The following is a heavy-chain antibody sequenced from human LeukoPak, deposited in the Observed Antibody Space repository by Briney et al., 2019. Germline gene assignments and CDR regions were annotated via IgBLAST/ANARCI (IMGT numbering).Heavy chain of an antibody. CDR2: MNPNSGNT. CDR1: GYTFTSYD. V-gene: IGHV1-8*03. CDR3: ARGRKAYRKTPNWFDP. D-gene: IGHD3-16*01. Sequence: GASVKVSCKASGYTFTSYDINWVRQATGQGLEWMGWMNPNSGNTGYAQKFQGRVTITRNTSISTAYMELSGLRSEDTAVYYCARGRKAYRKTPNWFDPWGQGTLVTVSS. J-gene: IGHJ5*02.